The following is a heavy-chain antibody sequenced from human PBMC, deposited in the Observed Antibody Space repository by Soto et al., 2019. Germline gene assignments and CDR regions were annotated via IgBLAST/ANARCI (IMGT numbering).Heavy chain of an antibody. CDR2: IIPIFGTA. Sequence: APVKVSCKSSGGTFSSYAISWVRQAPGQGLEWMGGIIPIFGTANYAQKFQGRVTITADESTSTAYMELSSLRSEDTAVYYCAKLVGATSNDVFDSTGQGSMVTVSS. D-gene: IGHD1-26*01. CDR3: AKLVGATSNDVFDS. J-gene: IGHJ3*02. CDR1: GGTFSSYA. V-gene: IGHV1-69*13.